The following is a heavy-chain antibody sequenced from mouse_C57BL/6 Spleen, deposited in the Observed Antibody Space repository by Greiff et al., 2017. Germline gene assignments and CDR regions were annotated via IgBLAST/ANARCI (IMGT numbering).Heavy chain of an antibody. D-gene: IGHD4-1*01. Sequence: QVQLQQPGAELVMPGASVKLSCKASGYTFTSYWMHWVKQRPGQGLEWIGEIEPSDSYTNYNQKFKGKSTLTVDKSSSTAYMQLSSLTSEDSAVYYCARAGILGAGFAYWGQGTLVTVSA. CDR1: GYTFTSYW. CDR3: ARAGILGAGFAY. V-gene: IGHV1-69*01. CDR2: IEPSDSYT. J-gene: IGHJ3*01.